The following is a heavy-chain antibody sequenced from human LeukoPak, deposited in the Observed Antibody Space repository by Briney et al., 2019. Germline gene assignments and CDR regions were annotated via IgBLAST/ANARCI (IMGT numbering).Heavy chain of an antibody. CDR1: GGSFSGYF. CDR3: ARGLRDGYRS. D-gene: IGHD5-24*01. Sequence: PSETLSLTCAFYGGSFSGYFWSWIRQPPGKGLEWIGEIHHSRNTNHNPSLKSRVTISVDMSKNQFSLKLSSVTAADTAVYYCARGLRDGYRSWGQGTLVTVSS. CDR2: IHHSRNT. J-gene: IGHJ1*01. V-gene: IGHV4-34*01.